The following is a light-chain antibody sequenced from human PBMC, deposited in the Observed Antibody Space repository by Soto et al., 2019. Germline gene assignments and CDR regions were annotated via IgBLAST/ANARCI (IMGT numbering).Light chain of an antibody. CDR2: GAS. CDR3: QQYATSPT. J-gene: IGKJ3*01. CDR1: QAVSASY. Sequence: EVVLMQSSGTLSLSPGERATLSCRASQAVSASYLAWYQQKPGQAPRLLIYGASSRATDIPDRFSASGSGTDFTLTISRLEPEDFAVYFCQQYATSPTFGPGTKVDIK. V-gene: IGKV3-20*01.